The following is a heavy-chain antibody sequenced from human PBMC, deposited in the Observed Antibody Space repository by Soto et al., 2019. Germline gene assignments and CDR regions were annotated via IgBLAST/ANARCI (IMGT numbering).Heavy chain of an antibody. D-gene: IGHD2-21*01. Sequence: PSETLSLTCAVSGGSVSSSNWWSWVRRPPGKGLEFIGEIFHSGSTNYNPSLKSRVTISVDKSKNQISLQLNSVTAADTAVYYCARIPFAHYAMAVRGQGTTVTVSS. CDR2: IFHSGST. CDR3: ARIPFAHYAMAV. J-gene: IGHJ6*02. V-gene: IGHV4-4*02. CDR1: GGSVSSSNW.